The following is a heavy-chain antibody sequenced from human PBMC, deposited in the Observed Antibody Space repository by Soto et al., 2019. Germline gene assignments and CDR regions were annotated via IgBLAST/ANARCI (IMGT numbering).Heavy chain of an antibody. J-gene: IGHJ6*02. V-gene: IGHV1-24*01. CDR1: GYTLTELS. CDR2: FDPEDGET. CDR3: ATVYCSGGSCLSSYGMDV. D-gene: IGHD2-15*01. Sequence: ASVKVSCKVSGYTLTELSMHWVRQAPGKGLEWMGGFDPEDGETIYAQKFQGRVTMTEDTSTDTAYMELSSLRSEDTALYYCATVYCSGGSCLSSYGMDVWGQGTTVTVSS.